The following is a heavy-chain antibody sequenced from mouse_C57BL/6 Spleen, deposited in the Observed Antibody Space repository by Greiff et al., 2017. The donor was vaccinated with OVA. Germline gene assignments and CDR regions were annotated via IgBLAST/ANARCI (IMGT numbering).Heavy chain of an antibody. D-gene: IGHD4-1*01. V-gene: IGHV5-17*01. Sequence: EVKLVESGGGLVKPGGSLTLTCAASGFTFSDYGMHWVRQAPEKGLEWVAYISSGSSTIYYADTMKGRFTISRDNAKNTLFLQMTSVRSEDTAMYYCASVWDVDYWGQGTLVTVSA. CDR2: ISSGSSTI. CDR1: GFTFSDYG. J-gene: IGHJ3*01. CDR3: ASVWDVDY.